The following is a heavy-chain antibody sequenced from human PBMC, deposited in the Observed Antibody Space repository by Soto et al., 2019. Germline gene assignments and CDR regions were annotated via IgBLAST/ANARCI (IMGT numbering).Heavy chain of an antibody. CDR3: ARDRRITIFGVVQDYYGMDV. V-gene: IGHV4-4*02. D-gene: IGHD3-3*01. CDR2: IYHSGST. Sequence: SETLSLTCAVSGGSISSSNWWSWVRQPPGKGLEWIGEIYHSGSTNYNPSLKSRVTISVDKSKNQFSLKLSSVTAADTAVYYCARDRRITIFGVVQDYYGMDVWGQGTTVT. CDR1: GGSISSSNW. J-gene: IGHJ6*02.